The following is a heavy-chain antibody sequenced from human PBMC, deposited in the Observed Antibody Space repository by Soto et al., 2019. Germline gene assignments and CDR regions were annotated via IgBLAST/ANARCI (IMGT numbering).Heavy chain of an antibody. D-gene: IGHD3-10*01. CDR2: ISHDGGT. CDR3: ARGQLVWYGDLTPYYRDMDV. CDR1: GGSFDDFY. Sequence: SETLSLTCAFYGGSFDDFYWSWVRQSPGKGLEWIGEISHDGGTNYSPSLASRISISADTSKNQFSLHLKSVTAADTGLYYCARGQLVWYGDLTPYYRDMDVWGQGTTVT. J-gene: IGHJ6*02. V-gene: IGHV4-34*01.